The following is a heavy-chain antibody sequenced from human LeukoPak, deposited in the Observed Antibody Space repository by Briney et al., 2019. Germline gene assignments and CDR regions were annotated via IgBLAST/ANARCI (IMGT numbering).Heavy chain of an antibody. J-gene: IGHJ4*02. D-gene: IGHD3-9*01. CDR1: RFTFSRYG. CDR3: ARDNTLTLDY. V-gene: IGHV3-30*03. CDR2: MSPVGIHE. Sequence: GGSLRLSCAASRFTFSRYGIHWVRQAPGKGLEWLAHMSPVGIHEFYADSVKGRFPISRDSSRDTMYLRMDSLRAEDTAGYYCARDNTLTLDYWGQGTLVTVSS.